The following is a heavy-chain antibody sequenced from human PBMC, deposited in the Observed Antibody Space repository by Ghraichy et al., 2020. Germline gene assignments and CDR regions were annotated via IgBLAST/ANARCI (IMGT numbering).Heavy chain of an antibody. J-gene: IGHJ4*02. CDR1: GFTFSSYA. V-gene: IGHV3-23*01. D-gene: IGHD1-26*01. Sequence: GGSLRLSCAASGFTFSSYAMSWVRRAPGKGLEWVSAISGSGGSTYYADSVKGRFTMSRDNSKNTLYLQMNNLRAEDTAVYYCAKDRGIVGATYYDSWGQGTLVTVFS. CDR2: ISGSGGST. CDR3: AKDRGIVGATYYDS.